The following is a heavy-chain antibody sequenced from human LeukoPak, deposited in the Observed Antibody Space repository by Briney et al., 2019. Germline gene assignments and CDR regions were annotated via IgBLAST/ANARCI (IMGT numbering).Heavy chain of an antibody. CDR2: INPGGST. CDR3: ARDRQEISMIIVVMTAVSYYLDA. D-gene: IGHD3-22*01. V-gene: IGHV4-34*01. J-gene: IGHJ6*03. Sequence: SETLSLTCAVYGESFSGYYWTWIRQSPGKGLEWIGEINPGGSTYFNPSLKSRLTISRDTSKNQFSLRLRSVTAADTGIYYCARDRQEISMIIVVMTAVSYYLDAWGKGTTVTVS. CDR1: GESFSGYY.